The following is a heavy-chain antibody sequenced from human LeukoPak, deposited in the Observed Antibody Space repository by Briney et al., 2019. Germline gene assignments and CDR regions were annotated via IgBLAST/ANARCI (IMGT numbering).Heavy chain of an antibody. CDR1: GYTFTSYD. D-gene: IGHD5-24*01. Sequence: ASVKVSCKASGYTFTSYDINWVRQATGQGLEWMGWMNPNSGEIGYAQKFQGRITMTSDTSITTAYMELSSLRSEDTAVYYCTRELRRHDQWGQGTLAAVSS. J-gene: IGHJ4*02. CDR2: MNPNSGEI. V-gene: IGHV1-8*01. CDR3: TRELRRHDQ.